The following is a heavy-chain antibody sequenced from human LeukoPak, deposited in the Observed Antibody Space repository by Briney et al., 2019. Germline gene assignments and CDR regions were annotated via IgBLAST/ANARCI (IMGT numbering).Heavy chain of an antibody. Sequence: PSETLSLTCTVSGGSISSTIFYWGWIRQPPGQGLEWIGTVFYTGSAYYSPSLKSRVTISIDTSKNQFSLKLSSVTAADTAVYYCARDRPGGSSLDYWGQGTLVTVSS. V-gene: IGHV4-39*07. J-gene: IGHJ4*02. CDR2: VFYTGSA. CDR3: ARDRPGGSSLDY. D-gene: IGHD6-13*01. CDR1: GGSISSTIFY.